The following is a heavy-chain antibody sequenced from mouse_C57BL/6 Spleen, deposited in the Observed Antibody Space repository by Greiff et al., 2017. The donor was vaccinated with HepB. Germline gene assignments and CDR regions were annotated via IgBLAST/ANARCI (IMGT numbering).Heavy chain of an antibody. CDR3: ARSFYYSNYENAMDY. J-gene: IGHJ4*01. D-gene: IGHD2-5*01. CDR2: INPNYGTT. Sequence: EVKLQESGPELVKPGASVKISCKASGYSFTDYNMNWVKQSNGKSLEWIGVINPNYGTTSYNQKFKGKATLTVDQSSSTAYMQLNSLTSEDSAVYYCARSFYYSNYENAMDYWGQGTSVTVSS. V-gene: IGHV1-39*01. CDR1: GYSFTDYN.